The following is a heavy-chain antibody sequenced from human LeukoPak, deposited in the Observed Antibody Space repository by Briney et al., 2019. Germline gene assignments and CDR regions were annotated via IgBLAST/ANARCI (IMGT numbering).Heavy chain of an antibody. CDR2: INHSGST. Sequence: SETLSLTCTVSGGSISSYYWSWIRQPPGKGLECIGEINHSGSTNYNPSLKSRVTISVDTSKNQFSLKLSSVTAADTAVYYCARVMITFGGVIGPVAFDIWGQGTMVTVSS. CDR3: ARVMITFGGVIGPVAFDI. V-gene: IGHV4-34*01. D-gene: IGHD3-16*02. CDR1: GGSISSYY. J-gene: IGHJ3*02.